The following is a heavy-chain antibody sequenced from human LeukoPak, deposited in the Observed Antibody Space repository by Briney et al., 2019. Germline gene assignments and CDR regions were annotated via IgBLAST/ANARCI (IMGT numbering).Heavy chain of an antibody. CDR2: IYYSGST. CDR3: ARGEGGWFGELLDFDY. Sequence: NPSETLSLTCTVSGGSISSYYWSWIRQPPGKGLEWIGNIYYSGSTNYNPSLKSRVTISVDTSKNQFSLKLSSVTAADTAVYYCARGEGGWFGELLDFDYWGQGTLVTVSS. D-gene: IGHD3-10*01. V-gene: IGHV4-59*01. J-gene: IGHJ4*02. CDR1: GGSISSYY.